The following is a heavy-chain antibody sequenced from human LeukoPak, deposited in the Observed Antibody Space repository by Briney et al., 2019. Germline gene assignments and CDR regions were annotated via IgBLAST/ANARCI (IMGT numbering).Heavy chain of an antibody. CDR2: INAGNGNT. CDR1: GYTFTSYA. CDR3: AREDSYITTVWWFDP. J-gene: IGHJ5*02. Sequence: ASVTVSCKASGYTFTSYAMHWVRQAPGQRLEWMGWINAGNGNTKYSQKFQGRVTITRDTSASTAYMELSSLRSEDTAVYYCAREDSYITTVWWFDPWGQGTLVTVSS. V-gene: IGHV1-3*01. D-gene: IGHD4-17*01.